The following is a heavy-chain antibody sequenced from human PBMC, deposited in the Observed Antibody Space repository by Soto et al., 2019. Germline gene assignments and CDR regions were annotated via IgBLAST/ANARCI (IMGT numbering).Heavy chain of an antibody. CDR1: CGSISSSSYY. CDR2: IYYSGST. J-gene: IGHJ4*02. Sequence: SETLSLTCTVSCGSISSSSYYWGWIRQPPGKGLEWIGSIYYSGSTYYNPSLKSRVTISVDTSKNQFSLKLSSVTAADTAVYYCAIHRTAMVLALFDYWGQGTLVPGSS. V-gene: IGHV4-39*01. D-gene: IGHD5-18*01. CDR3: AIHRTAMVLALFDY.